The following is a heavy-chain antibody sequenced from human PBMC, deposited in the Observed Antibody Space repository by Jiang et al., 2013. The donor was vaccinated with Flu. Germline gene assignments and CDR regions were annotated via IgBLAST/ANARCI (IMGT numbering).Heavy chain of an antibody. J-gene: IGHJ4*02. CDR1: GAYISNYF. CDR2: ISHSGST. Sequence: GLVKPSETLSLNCTVSGAYISNYFWKWIRQPPGEGLEWIGYISHSGSTSHNPSLESRVNISVDTSKNQFSLKLGSVTAADTAVYYCARARNDYGDSRAGIDNWGQGTLVTVSS. V-gene: IGHV4-59*01. CDR3: ARARNDYGDSRAGIDN. D-gene: IGHD4-17*01.